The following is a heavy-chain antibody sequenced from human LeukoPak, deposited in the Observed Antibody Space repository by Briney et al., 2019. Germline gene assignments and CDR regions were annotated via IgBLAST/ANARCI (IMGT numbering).Heavy chain of an antibody. D-gene: IGHD6-13*01. CDR2: VSSSGST. V-gene: IGHV4-4*07. Sequence: SETLSLTCSVSGDSISYFYWSWIRQAAGKGLEWIGRVSSSGSTNYNPSLKSRVTISVDTSKNQFSLKLSSVTAADTAVYYCARGEQHLPMDVWGKGTTVTVSS. CDR1: GDSISYFY. CDR3: ARGEQHLPMDV. J-gene: IGHJ6*03.